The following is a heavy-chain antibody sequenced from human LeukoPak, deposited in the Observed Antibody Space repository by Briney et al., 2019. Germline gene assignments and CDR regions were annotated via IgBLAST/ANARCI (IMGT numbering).Heavy chain of an antibody. D-gene: IGHD3-10*01. CDR3: VKFRGIQHYNYHMDV. V-gene: IGHV3-23*01. CDR1: GFTFSSYA. Sequence: GGSLRLSCAASGFTFSSYAMSWVRQAPGKVLEWVSGLTGSGGNTYYADSVKGRFTISRDNSKNTLSLQMNSLRAEDAAVYYCVKFRGIQHYNYHMDVWGKGPTVTVSS. J-gene: IGHJ6*03. CDR2: LTGSGGNT.